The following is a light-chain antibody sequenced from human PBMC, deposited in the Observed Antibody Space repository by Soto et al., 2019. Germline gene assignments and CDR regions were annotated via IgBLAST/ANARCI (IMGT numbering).Light chain of an antibody. V-gene: IGKV3-15*01. CDR1: QSVSIN. J-gene: IGKJ1*01. CDR3: QQYNNWPQT. Sequence: EIVMTQSPATLSVSPGERATLSCRASQSVSINLAWYQQNPGQAPRLLIYGASTRANGIPARFSGSGSGTEFTLTISSLQSEDFAVYYCQQYNNWPQTFGQGTKVDIK. CDR2: GAS.